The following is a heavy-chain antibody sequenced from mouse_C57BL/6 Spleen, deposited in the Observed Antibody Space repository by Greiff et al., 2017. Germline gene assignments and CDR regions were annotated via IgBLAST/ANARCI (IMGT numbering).Heavy chain of an antibody. D-gene: IGHD1-1*01. J-gene: IGHJ2*01. CDR2: FNPYNDDH. V-gene: IGHV1-47*01. CDR3: AMRGSSSRSYFDD. Sequence: QVQLQQSGAELVKPGASVKMSCKASGYTFTTYPIEWMKQNHGKSLEWIGNFNPYNDDHKYTEKFKGKATLSVAKYYSTLSLAISRLTSDDSAVYYSAMRGSSSRSYFDDWGQGTTLTVSS. CDR1: GYTFTTYP.